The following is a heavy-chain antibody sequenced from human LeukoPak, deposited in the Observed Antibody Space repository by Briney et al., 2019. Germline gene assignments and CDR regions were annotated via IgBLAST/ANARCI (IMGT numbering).Heavy chain of an antibody. J-gene: IGHJ3*02. CDR1: GYTLIGYF. Sequence: GASVKVSCKASGYTLIGYFMSWVRQAPGQGLEWMGRINPSSGGTNYAQKFQGRVTMTRDSSINTAYVELSGLTSDDTAVYYCARRGFPDAFDIWGQGTMVTVSS. CDR2: INPSSGGT. CDR3: ARRGFPDAFDI. D-gene: IGHD3-10*01. V-gene: IGHV1-2*06.